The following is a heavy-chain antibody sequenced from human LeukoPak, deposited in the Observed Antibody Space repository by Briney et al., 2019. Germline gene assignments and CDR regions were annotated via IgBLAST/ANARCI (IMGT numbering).Heavy chain of an antibody. CDR3: AKDSPAVVVPAY. D-gene: IGHD2-2*01. J-gene: IGHJ4*02. Sequence: GGSLRLSCAASGFTFSSYAMSWVRQAPGKGLEWVSAISGGSGGNTYYADSVKGRFTISRDNSKNTVYLQMSSLRAEDTAVYYCAKDSPAVVVPAYWGQGTLVTVSS. V-gene: IGHV3-23*01. CDR1: GFTFSSYA. CDR2: ISGGSGGNT.